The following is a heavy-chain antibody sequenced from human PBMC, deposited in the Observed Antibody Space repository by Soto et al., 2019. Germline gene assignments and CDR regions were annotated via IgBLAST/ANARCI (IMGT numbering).Heavy chain of an antibody. J-gene: IGHJ4*02. V-gene: IGHV4-39*01. CDR3: ARLFPYDITTPPLFDY. D-gene: IGHD3-9*01. Sequence: QLQLQESGPGLVKPSETLSLTCTVSGGSISSSSYYWGWIRQPPGKGLEWIGSIYYSGSTYYNPSFKSRVTTAVDTSKNQFPLKLSAVTAADTAVYYCARLFPYDITTPPLFDYWGQGTLVTVSS. CDR1: GGSISSSSYY. CDR2: IYYSGST.